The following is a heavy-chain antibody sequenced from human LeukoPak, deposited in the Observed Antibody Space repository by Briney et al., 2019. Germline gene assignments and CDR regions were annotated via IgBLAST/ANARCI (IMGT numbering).Heavy chain of an antibody. CDR3: ARDTPYSYLDY. CDR2: IYTGGST. CDR1: GGSINSYY. J-gene: IGHJ4*02. V-gene: IGHV4-4*07. Sequence: SETLSLTCSVSGGSINSYYWSWIRQPAGKGLEWIGHIYTGGSTNYNPSLKSRVTMSVDTSKNQLSLKLSSVTAADTAVYYCARDTPYSYLDYWGQGTLVTVSS. D-gene: IGHD5-18*01.